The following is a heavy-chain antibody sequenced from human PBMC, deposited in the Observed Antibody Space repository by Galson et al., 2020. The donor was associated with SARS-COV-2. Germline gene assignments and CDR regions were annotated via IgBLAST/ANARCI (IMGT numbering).Heavy chain of an antibody. J-gene: IGHJ4*02. CDR1: GFTFSSFA. CDR3: ARDMSGGDCFDY. Sequence: GESLKISCAASGFTFSSFAMGWVRQAPGKGMEWVSSINGGGGNTYYADSVKGRFTISRDNFKNTVSLQLNSLRAEDTAVYYCARDMSGGDCFDYWGQGTLVTVSS. V-gene: IGHV3-23*01. D-gene: IGHD2-21*02. CDR2: INGGGGNT.